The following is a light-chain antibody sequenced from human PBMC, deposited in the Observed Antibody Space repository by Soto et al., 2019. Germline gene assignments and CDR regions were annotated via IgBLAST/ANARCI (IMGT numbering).Light chain of an antibody. J-gene: IGLJ1*01. CDR2: EVS. Sequence: QSALTQPASVSGSPGQSITISCTGTSSDVGGYNYVSWYQQQSGKAPKLMIHEVSNRPSGVSNRFSGSKSGNTASLTISVLQAEDEAEYYCSSYTSSRAYVFGIGTKLTVL. CDR1: SSDVGGYNY. CDR3: SSYTSSRAYV. V-gene: IGLV2-14*01.